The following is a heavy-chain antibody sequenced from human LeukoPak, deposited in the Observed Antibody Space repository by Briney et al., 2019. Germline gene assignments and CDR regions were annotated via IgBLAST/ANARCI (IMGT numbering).Heavy chain of an antibody. J-gene: IGHJ6*03. CDR2: IYHSGST. CDR3: ASTVTKRSYYYYYMDV. V-gene: IGHV4-4*02. CDR1: GGSFSSSNW. Sequence: SGTLSLTCAVSGGSFSSSNWWSWVRRPPGKGLEWIGEIYHSGSTNYNPSLKSRVTILIDKSKNQFSLKLSSVTAADTAVYYCASTVTKRSYYYYYMDVWGKGTTVTISS. D-gene: IGHD4-17*01.